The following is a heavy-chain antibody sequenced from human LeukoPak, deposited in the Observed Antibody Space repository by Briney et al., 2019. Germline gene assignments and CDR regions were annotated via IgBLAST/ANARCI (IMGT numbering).Heavy chain of an antibody. J-gene: IGHJ4*02. Sequence: GGSLRLSCAASGFTFSSYGMHWVRQAPGKGLEWVAVISYDGSNKYYADSVKGRFTISRDNAKNSLYLQMNSLRAEDTAVYYCASLRGRGATLDYWGQGTLVTVSS. V-gene: IGHV3-30*03. CDR1: GFTFSSYG. D-gene: IGHD1-26*01. CDR3: ASLRGRGATLDY. CDR2: ISYDGSNK.